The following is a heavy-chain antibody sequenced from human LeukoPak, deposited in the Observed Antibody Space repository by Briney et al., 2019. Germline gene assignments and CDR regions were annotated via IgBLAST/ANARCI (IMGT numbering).Heavy chain of an antibody. CDR3: ARAYGSGSQAFDY. CDR2: IYHSGST. J-gene: IGHJ4*02. V-gene: IGHV4-30-2*01. CDR1: GGSFSGYS. D-gene: IGHD3-10*01. Sequence: SETLSLTCAVYGGSFSGYSWSWIRQPPGKGLEWIGYIYHSGSTYYNPSLKSRVTISVDRSKNQFSLKLSSVTAADTAVYYCARAYGSGSQAFDYWGQGTLVTVSS.